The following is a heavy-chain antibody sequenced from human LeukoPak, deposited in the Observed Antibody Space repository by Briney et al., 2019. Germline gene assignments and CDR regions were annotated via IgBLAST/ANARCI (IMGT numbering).Heavy chain of an antibody. CDR2: IYYSGST. CDR1: GGSISSYY. CDR3: ARGLGSTIHY. V-gene: IGHV4-59*12. J-gene: IGHJ4*02. D-gene: IGHD5-24*01. Sequence: SETLSLTCTVSGGSISSYYWSWIRQPPGKGLEWIGYIYYSGSTNSNLSLKSRVTISIDESNNRFSLKLGSVTAADTAVYYCARGLGSTIHYWGQGTLVTVSS.